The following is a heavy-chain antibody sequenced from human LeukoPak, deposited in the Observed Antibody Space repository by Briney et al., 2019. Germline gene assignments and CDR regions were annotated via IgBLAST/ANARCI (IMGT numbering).Heavy chain of an antibody. D-gene: IGHD1-26*01. Sequence: GRSLRLSCAASGFTFSSYAMHWVRQAPGKGLEWVAVISYDGSNKYYADSVKGRFTISRDNSKNTLYLQMNSLRAEDTAVYYCTRGGIVGATYYFDYWGQGTLVTVSS. J-gene: IGHJ4*02. CDR2: ISYDGSNK. CDR1: GFTFSSYA. V-gene: IGHV3-30-3*01. CDR3: TRGGIVGATYYFDY.